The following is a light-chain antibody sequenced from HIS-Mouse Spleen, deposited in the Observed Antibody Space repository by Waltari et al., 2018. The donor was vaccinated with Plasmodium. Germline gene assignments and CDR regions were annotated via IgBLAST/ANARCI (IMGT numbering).Light chain of an antibody. Sequence: DIVLTQSPGTLSLSPGERATLSCRASQSVSSSYLAGYQQKPGQAPRLLISGASSRATGITDRFSGSGAGTDFTLTISRLEPEDFAVYYCQQDGSSPYTFGQGTKLEIK. CDR3: QQDGSSPYT. J-gene: IGKJ2*01. V-gene: IGKV3-20*01. CDR1: QSVSSSY. CDR2: GAS.